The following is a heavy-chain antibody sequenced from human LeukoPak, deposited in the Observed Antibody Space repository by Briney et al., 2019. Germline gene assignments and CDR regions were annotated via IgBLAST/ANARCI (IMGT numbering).Heavy chain of an antibody. D-gene: IGHD3-22*01. V-gene: IGHV3-23*01. CDR1: GFTFSSYA. CDR2: ISGSGGST. Sequence: GGSLRLSCAASGFTFSSYAMSWVRQAPGKGLEWVSAISGSGGSTYYADSVKGRFTISRDNSKNTLYLQMNSLRAEDTAVYYCAKDGPTYYYDSSGSFDYWGQRTLVTVSS. J-gene: IGHJ4*02. CDR3: AKDGPTYYYDSSGSFDY.